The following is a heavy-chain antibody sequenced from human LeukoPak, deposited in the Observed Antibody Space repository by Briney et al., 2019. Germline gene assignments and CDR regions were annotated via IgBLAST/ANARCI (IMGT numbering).Heavy chain of an antibody. V-gene: IGHV1-2*06. Sequence: ASVKVSCKTSGYTFTGYYMHWVRQAPGQGLEWMGRIDPKSGGTKYAQRFQGRVTMTSDTSISTAYMELSSLTSDDTAVYYCARDSRVSGDYRGQGTLVTVSS. CDR3: ARDSRVSGDY. D-gene: IGHD2/OR15-2a*01. J-gene: IGHJ4*02. CDR1: GYTFTGYY. CDR2: IDPKSGGT.